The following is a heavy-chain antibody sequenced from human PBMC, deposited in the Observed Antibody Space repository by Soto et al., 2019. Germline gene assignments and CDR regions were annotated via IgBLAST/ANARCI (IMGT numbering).Heavy chain of an antibody. CDR3: ARVWRRGRWLQPGPFDY. CDR1: GFTFSSYS. V-gene: IGHV3-21*01. Sequence: GGSLRLSCAASGFTFSSYSMNWVRQAPGKGLEWVSSISSSSSYIYYADSVKGRFPISRDNAKNSLHLQMNSLRAEDTAVYYCARVWRRGRWLQPGPFDYWGQGTLVTVSS. D-gene: IGHD3-16*01. J-gene: IGHJ4*02. CDR2: ISSSSSYI.